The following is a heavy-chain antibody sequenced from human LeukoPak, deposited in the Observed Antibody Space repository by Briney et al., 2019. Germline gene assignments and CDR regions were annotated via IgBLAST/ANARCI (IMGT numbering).Heavy chain of an antibody. D-gene: IGHD2-2*01. CDR1: GYTFIGYY. J-gene: IGHJ4*02. Sequence: ASVKVSCKASGYTFIGYYMHWVRQAPGQGLEWMGWINPNSGGTNYAQKFQGRVTMTRDTSISTAYMELSRLRSDDTAVYYCARLGYCSSTSCYALDYWGQGTLVTVSS. V-gene: IGHV1-2*02. CDR2: INPNSGGT. CDR3: ARLGYCSSTSCYALDY.